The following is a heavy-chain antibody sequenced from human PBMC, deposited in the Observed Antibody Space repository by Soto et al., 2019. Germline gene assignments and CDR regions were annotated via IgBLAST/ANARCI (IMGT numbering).Heavy chain of an antibody. V-gene: IGHV4-34*01. CDR2: INHSGST. D-gene: IGHD5-12*01. CDR1: VGSFSGYY. J-gene: IGHJ3*02. Sequence: PSETLYLTCTVYVGSFSGYYWSWVRQPPGKGLEWIGEINHSGSTNYNPSLKSRVTISVDTSKNQFSLKLSSVTAADTAVYYCARAFGWLRRAFDIWGQGTMVTVSS. CDR3: ARAFGWLRRAFDI.